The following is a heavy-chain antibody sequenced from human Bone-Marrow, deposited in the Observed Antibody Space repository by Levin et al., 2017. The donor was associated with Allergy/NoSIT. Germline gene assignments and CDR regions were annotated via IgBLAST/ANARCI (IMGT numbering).Heavy chain of an antibody. D-gene: IGHD3-22*01. Sequence: GSLRLSCTVSGGSISSYYWSWIRQPPGKGLEWIGYIHYSGTTDYNPSLKSRATISVDTSKDLFSLKLNSVTAADTAVYYCARAFYYDRSGYFEYWGQGALVSVSS. CDR2: IHYSGTT. V-gene: IGHV4-59*01. CDR3: ARAFYYDRSGYFEY. J-gene: IGHJ4*02. CDR1: GGSISSYY.